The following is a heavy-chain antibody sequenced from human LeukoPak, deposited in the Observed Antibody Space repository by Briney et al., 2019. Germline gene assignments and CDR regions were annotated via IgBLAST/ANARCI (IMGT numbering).Heavy chain of an antibody. D-gene: IGHD1-7*01. J-gene: IGHJ6*02. Sequence: SETLFLTCTVSGGSISSYYWSWIRQPPGKGLEWIGYIYYSGSTNYNPSPKRRVTISVDTSKNQFSLKLSSVTAADTAVYYCARDNWNYGSSMDVWGQGTTVTVSS. CDR1: GGSISSYY. CDR3: ARDNWNYGSSMDV. V-gene: IGHV4-59*01. CDR2: IYYSGST.